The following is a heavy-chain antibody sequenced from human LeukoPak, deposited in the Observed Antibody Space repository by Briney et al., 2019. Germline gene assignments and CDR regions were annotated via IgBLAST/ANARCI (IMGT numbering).Heavy chain of an antibody. V-gene: IGHV3-21*01. Sequence: GGSLRLSCAASGFTFRTYSMNWVRQAPGKGLEWVSSISSSSSYIYYADSVKGRFTISRDNAKNSLYLQMNSLRAEDTAAYYCARGPLVYDGIGYNEYFQHWGQGTLVTVSS. CDR2: ISSSSSYI. CDR1: GFTFRTYS. J-gene: IGHJ1*01. CDR3: ARGPLVYDGIGYNEYFQH. D-gene: IGHD3-22*01.